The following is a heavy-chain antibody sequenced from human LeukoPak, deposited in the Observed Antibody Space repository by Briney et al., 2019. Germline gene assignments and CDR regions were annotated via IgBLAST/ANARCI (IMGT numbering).Heavy chain of an antibody. J-gene: IGHJ5*02. V-gene: IGHV5-51*01. CDR3: ARLTLGGNYSTPTFDP. CDR1: GYSFTSYW. Sequence: GESLKISCKGSGYSFTSYWIGWVRQMPGKGLEWMGIIHPGDSDTRYSPSFQGQVTISADKSISTAYLQWSSLKASDTAMYYCARLTLGGNYSTPTFDPWGQGTLVTVSS. D-gene: IGHD1-7*01. CDR2: IHPGDSDT.